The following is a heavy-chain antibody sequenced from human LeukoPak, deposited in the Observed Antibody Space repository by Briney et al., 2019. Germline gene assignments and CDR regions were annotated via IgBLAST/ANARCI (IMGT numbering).Heavy chain of an antibody. CDR2: INHSGST. CDR3: ARVADIVVVPAAMQWFDP. J-gene: IGHJ5*02. Sequence: SDTLSLTCTVYGGSFSGYYWSWIRQPPGKGLEWIGEINHSGSTNYNPSLKSRVTISVDTSKNQFSLKLSSVTAADTAVYYCARVADIVVVPAAMQWFDPWGQGALVTVSS. V-gene: IGHV4-34*01. CDR1: GGSFSGYY. D-gene: IGHD2-2*01.